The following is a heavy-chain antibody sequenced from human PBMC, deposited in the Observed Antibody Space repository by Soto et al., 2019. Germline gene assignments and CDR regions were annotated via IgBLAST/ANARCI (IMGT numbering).Heavy chain of an antibody. CDR3: AKGSQAIKYFDY. Sequence: QVQLVESGGGVVQPGRSLRLSCAASGFTFSSYGMHWVRQAPGKGLEWVAVISYDGSNKYYADSVKGRFTISRDNSKNTLYLQMNSLRAEDTAVYYCAKGSQAIKYFDYWGQGTLVNVSS. CDR1: GFTFSSYG. D-gene: IGHD2-21*01. CDR2: ISYDGSNK. J-gene: IGHJ4*02. V-gene: IGHV3-30*18.